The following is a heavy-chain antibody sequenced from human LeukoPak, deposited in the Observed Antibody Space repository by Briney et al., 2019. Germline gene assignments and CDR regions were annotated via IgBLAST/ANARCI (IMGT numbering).Heavy chain of an antibody. CDR1: GFTFSSYG. Sequence: RVLRLSCAASGFTFSSYGMHWVRQAPGKGLAWVAVIWYDGSNKYYADSVKGRFTISRDNSKNTLYLQMNSLRAEVTAVYYCARDRRQYCSSTSCYMGYWGQGTLVTVSS. CDR2: IWYDGSNK. D-gene: IGHD2-2*02. J-gene: IGHJ4*02. V-gene: IGHV3-33*01. CDR3: ARDRRQYCSSTSCYMGY.